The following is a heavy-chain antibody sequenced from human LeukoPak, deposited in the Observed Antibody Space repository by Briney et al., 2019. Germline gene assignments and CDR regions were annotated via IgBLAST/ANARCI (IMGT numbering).Heavy chain of an antibody. D-gene: IGHD3-22*01. CDR3: AKGRHRNSAYYYDSSSFDY. Sequence: GGSLRLSCAASGFTFSSYGMHWVRQAPGKGLEWVAFIRYDGSNKYYADSVKGRFTISRDNSKNTLYLQMNSLRAEDTAVYYCAKGRHRNSAYYYDSSSFDYWGQGTLVTVSS. CDR1: GFTFSSYG. V-gene: IGHV3-30*02. J-gene: IGHJ4*02. CDR2: IRYDGSNK.